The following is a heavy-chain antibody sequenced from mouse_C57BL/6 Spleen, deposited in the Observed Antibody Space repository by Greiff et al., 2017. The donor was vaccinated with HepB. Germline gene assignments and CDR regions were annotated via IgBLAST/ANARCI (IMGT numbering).Heavy chain of an antibody. CDR2: IDPSDSYT. CDR1: GYTFTSYW. J-gene: IGHJ1*03. Sequence: VQLQQPGAELVMPGASVKLSCKASGYTFTSYWMHWVKQRPGQGLEWIGEIDPSDSYTNYNQKFKGKSTLTVDKSSSTAYMQLSSLTSEDSAVYYCARRRDGYYGYFDVWGTGTTVTVSS. D-gene: IGHD2-3*01. V-gene: IGHV1-69*01. CDR3: ARRRDGYYGYFDV.